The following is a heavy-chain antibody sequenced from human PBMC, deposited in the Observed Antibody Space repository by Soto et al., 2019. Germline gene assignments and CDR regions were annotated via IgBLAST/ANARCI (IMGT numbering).Heavy chain of an antibody. V-gene: IGHV4-31*03. J-gene: IGHJ1*01. CDR3: ARDGIEVDGTTEY. Sequence: PSSTXSLTGSFSVCSVTLGYYYLSWIRQHPGKGLEWIGYIYTSGSTYYNPSLKRRVSISLDTSKNQFSLRVSSVSAADTAVYYCARDGIEVDGTTEYCGQGTLV. CDR1: VCSVTLGYYY. D-gene: IGHD6-19*01. CDR2: IYTSGST.